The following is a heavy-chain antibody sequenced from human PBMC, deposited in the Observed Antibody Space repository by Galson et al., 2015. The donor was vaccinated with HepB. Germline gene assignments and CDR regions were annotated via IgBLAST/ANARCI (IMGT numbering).Heavy chain of an antibody. CDR3: ARAEEWELPQEIDY. Sequence: SVKVSCKASGYTFTDFGISWVRQAPGQGLEWMGWISAYNGNTEYAQNLQDRVTMTTDTSTSTAYMELRSLRSDDTAVYYCARAEEWELPQEIDYWGQGTLVTVSS. D-gene: IGHD1-26*01. V-gene: IGHV1-18*04. CDR1: GYTFTDFG. CDR2: ISAYNGNT. J-gene: IGHJ4*02.